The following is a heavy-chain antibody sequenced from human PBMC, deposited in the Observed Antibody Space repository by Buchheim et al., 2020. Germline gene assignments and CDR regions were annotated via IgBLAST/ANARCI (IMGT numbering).Heavy chain of an antibody. Sequence: EVQLLESGGSLQQPGGSLRLSCVVSGLTFTNYAMSWVRQAPGKGLELVSVISTGASTYYADSGKGRFTISRDNFKNTPYLQLNSLRVEDTALYYCAANWNLDCWGQGTL. CDR1: GLTFTNYA. V-gene: IGHV3-23*01. D-gene: IGHD1-1*01. CDR3: AANWNLDC. J-gene: IGHJ4*02. CDR2: ISTGAST.